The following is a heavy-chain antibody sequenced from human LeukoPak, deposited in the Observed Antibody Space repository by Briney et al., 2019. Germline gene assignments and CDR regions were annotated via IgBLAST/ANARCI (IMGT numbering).Heavy chain of an antibody. Sequence: PGGSLRLSCAASGFTFSSYAMSWVRQAPGKGLEWVSAISGSGGSTYYADSVEGRFTISRDNSKNTLYLQMNSLRAEDTAVYYCAKDPRRWELGDYWGQGTLVTVSS. CDR3: AKDPRRWELGDY. V-gene: IGHV3-23*01. CDR1: GFTFSSYA. D-gene: IGHD1-26*01. CDR2: ISGSGGST. J-gene: IGHJ4*02.